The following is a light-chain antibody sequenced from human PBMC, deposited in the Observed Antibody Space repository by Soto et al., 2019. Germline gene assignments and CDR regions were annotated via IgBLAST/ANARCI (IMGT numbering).Light chain of an antibody. V-gene: IGLV4-69*01. J-gene: IGLJ2*01. CDR2: LNSDGSH. CDR3: QTGGNGIEV. CDR1: SGHSSYA. Sequence: QPVLTQSPSASASLGASVKLTCTLSSGHSSYAIAWHQQQPEKGPRYLMKLNSDGSHSKGDGIPDRFSGSSSGAERYLTIPSGKAEDESDYYCQTGGNGIEVFGGGTKLTVL.